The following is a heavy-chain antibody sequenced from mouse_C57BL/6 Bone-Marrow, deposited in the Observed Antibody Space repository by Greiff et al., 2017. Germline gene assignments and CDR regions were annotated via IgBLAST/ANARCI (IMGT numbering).Heavy chain of an antibody. V-gene: IGHV1-54*01. CDR2: IKPGSGGT. Sequence: QVQLKQSGAELVRPGTSVKVSCKASGYAFTNYLIEWVKQRPGQGLEWIGVIKPGSGGTNYNEKLKGKAKLTADKSSSTAYMQLSSLTSEDSAVYFCARSSYWYFDVWGTGTTVTVSS. CDR1: GYAFTNYL. CDR3: ARSSYWYFDV. D-gene: IGHD1-1*01. J-gene: IGHJ1*03.